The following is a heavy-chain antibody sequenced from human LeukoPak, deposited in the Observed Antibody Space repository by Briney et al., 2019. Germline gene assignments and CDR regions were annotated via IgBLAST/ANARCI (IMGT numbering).Heavy chain of an antibody. D-gene: IGHD6-13*01. CDR3: AKGLRSSNFYYGMDV. CDR1: GFTFSTFV. CDR2: INDSGGRT. J-gene: IGHJ6*02. Sequence: GGSLRLSCAASGFTFSTFVMSWVRQAPGKGLEWVSGINDSGGRTHYADSVKGRFAISRDNSKNMLYPQLTSLRVDDTAIYYCAKGLRSSNFYYGMDVWGLGTTVTVSS. V-gene: IGHV3-23*01.